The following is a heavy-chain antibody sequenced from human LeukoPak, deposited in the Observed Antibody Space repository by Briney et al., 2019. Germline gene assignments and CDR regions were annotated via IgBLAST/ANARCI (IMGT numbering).Heavy chain of an antibody. Sequence: GGTLRLSCAASGFTFSSYGMSWVRQAPGKGLEWVSAISATGGTTYYADSVKGRFTISRDNSKNTPYLQMNSLRAEDTAIYYCARGRDGYNLVDAFDIWGQGIMVTVSS. CDR2: ISATGGTT. J-gene: IGHJ3*02. CDR3: ARGRDGYNLVDAFDI. D-gene: IGHD5-24*01. CDR1: GFTFSSYG. V-gene: IGHV3-23*01.